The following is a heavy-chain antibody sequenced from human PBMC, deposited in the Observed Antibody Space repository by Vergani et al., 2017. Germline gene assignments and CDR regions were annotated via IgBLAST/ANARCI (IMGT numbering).Heavy chain of an antibody. CDR1: GFMFSNYW. V-gene: IGHV3-7*01. CDR3: ARPSALGDYDALDI. CDR2: IKQDGSEK. J-gene: IGHJ3*02. D-gene: IGHD4-17*01. Sequence: EVQLVESGGGLVQPGGSLRLSCAASGFMFSNYWMNWVRQVPGKGLEWVANIKQDGSEKYYVDSVRGRFTISRDNAKNSLYLQMNSLRAEDTAVYHCARPSALGDYDALDIWGQATMVTVSS.